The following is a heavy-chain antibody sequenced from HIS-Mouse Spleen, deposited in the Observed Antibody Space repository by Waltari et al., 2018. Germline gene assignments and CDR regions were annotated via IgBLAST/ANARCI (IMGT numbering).Heavy chain of an antibody. CDR3: AREIPYSSSWYDWYFDL. V-gene: IGHV4-39*07. CDR1: GGPIPRISHY. D-gene: IGHD6-13*01. J-gene: IGHJ2*01. Sequence: QLQLQESGPGLVKPSETLSLTCTVSGGPIPRISHYWRWIRQPPGKGLEWIGSIYYSGSTYYNPSLKSRVTISVDTSKNQFSLKLSSVTAADTAVYYCAREIPYSSSWYDWYFDLWGRGTLVTVSS. CDR2: IYYSGST.